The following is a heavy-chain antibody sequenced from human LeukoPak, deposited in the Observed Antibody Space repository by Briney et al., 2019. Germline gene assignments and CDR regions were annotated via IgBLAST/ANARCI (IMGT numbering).Heavy chain of an antibody. V-gene: IGHV4-59*01. Sequence: SETLSLTCTVSGGSISNKYWSWIRQPPGKGLEWIGYIYYSGSTNYNPSLKSRVTILVDTSKNQFSLKLSSVTAADTAVYFCARVPIGCSGGSCYSGDYYYYYYMDVWGKGTTVTVSS. D-gene: IGHD2-15*01. CDR1: GGSISNKY. J-gene: IGHJ6*03. CDR2: IYYSGST. CDR3: ARVPIGCSGGSCYSGDYYYYYYMDV.